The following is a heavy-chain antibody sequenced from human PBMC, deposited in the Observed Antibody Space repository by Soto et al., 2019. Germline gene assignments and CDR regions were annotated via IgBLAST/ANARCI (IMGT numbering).Heavy chain of an antibody. V-gene: IGHV3-30*18. Sequence: QVQLVESGGGVVQPGRSLRLSCAASGFTFSSYGMHWVRQAPGKGLEWVAVISYDGSNKYYADSVKGRFTISRDNSKNTLYLQMNSLRAEDTAVYYCAKPTILWTLGAFDIWGQGTMVTVSS. D-gene: IGHD5-12*01. CDR3: AKPTILWTLGAFDI. J-gene: IGHJ3*02. CDR2: ISYDGSNK. CDR1: GFTFSSYG.